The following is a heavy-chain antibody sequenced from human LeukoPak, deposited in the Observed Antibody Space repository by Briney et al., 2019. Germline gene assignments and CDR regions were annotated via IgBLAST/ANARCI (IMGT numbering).Heavy chain of an antibody. D-gene: IGHD2-2*01. V-gene: IGHV3-48*03. J-gene: IGHJ4*02. CDR3: AKGLWDILVVPDAPFDY. Sequence: GGSLRLSCAASGFTFSSYEMNWVRQAPGKGLEWVSAISSGGRTIYYADSVKGRFTISRDNAKNSLYLQMNSLRAEDTAVYYCAKGLWDILVVPDAPFDYWGQGTLVTVSS. CDR2: ISSGGRTI. CDR1: GFTFSSYE.